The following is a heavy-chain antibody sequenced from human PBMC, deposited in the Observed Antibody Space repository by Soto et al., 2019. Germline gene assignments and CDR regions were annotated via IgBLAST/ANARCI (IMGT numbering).Heavy chain of an antibody. Sequence: SETLSLTCAVYGGSLSGYSWSGIRHPPGKGLEWMGESNHSGSTNYNPSLKSRVTISVDTSKNQFSLKLSSVTAADTAVYYCARRGSDYYDSSGYYRRTYYYYYGMDVWGQGTTVTVSS. V-gene: IGHV4-34*01. CDR3: ARRGSDYYDSSGYYRRTYYYYYGMDV. CDR1: GGSLSGYS. J-gene: IGHJ6*02. CDR2: SNHSGST. D-gene: IGHD3-22*01.